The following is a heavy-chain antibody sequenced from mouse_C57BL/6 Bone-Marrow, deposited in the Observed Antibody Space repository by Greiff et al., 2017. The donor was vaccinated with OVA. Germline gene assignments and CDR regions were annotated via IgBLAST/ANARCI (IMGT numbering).Heavy chain of an antibody. CDR3: ARHERGYGSSYVYYYAMDY. J-gene: IGHJ4*01. D-gene: IGHD1-1*01. Sequence: VPLQQSGAALVKPGASVKLSCKASGYTFTEYTIHWVKQRSGQGLEWIGWFYPGSGSIKYNEKFKDKATLTADKSSSTVYMELSRLTSEDSAVYFCARHERGYGSSYVYYYAMDYWGQGTSVTVSS. V-gene: IGHV1-62-2*01. CDR2: FYPGSGSI. CDR1: GYTFTEYT.